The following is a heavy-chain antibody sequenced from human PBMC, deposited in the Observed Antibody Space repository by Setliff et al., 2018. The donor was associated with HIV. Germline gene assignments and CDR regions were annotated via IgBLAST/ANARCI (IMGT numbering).Heavy chain of an antibody. CDR3: ATLGVALTGTVDY. Sequence: ASVKVSCKASGYTFINYAIHWVRQAPGHRLEWMGWINSDKGNTKYSQKFQGRITITRDTSASTAYIEVSSLKSEDTAVYYCATLGVALTGTVDYWGQGTLVTVSS. CDR1: GYTFINYA. CDR2: INSDKGNT. V-gene: IGHV1-3*01. J-gene: IGHJ4*02. D-gene: IGHD6-19*01.